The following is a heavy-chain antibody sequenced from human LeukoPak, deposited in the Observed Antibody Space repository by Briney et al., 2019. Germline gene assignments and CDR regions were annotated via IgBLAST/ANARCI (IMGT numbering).Heavy chain of an antibody. CDR3: ARGATISETGYFDF. J-gene: IGHJ4*03. D-gene: IGHD5-24*01. CDR2: IDHRGDT. CDR1: GGSFSRYY. Sequence: KTSETLSLTSAVYGGSFSRYYWSWIRQSPGKGLEWIAEIDHRGDTNYNPSVKSRVTISVDTSKNQFSLKVRSLSAADTAVYYCARGATISETGYFDFWGQGTLVTVSS. V-gene: IGHV4-34*01.